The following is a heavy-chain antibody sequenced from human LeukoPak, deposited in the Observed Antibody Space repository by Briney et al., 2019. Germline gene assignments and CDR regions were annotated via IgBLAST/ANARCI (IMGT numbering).Heavy chain of an antibody. V-gene: IGHV4-39*01. CDR3: ARQLGDGYNLVYWFDP. CDR1: GGSISSTSYY. CDR2: VYYTGSS. D-gene: IGHD5-24*01. J-gene: IGHJ5*02. Sequence: KPSETLSLTCTVSGGSISSTSYYWGWIRQSPGKGLEWIGSVYYTGSSQDNPSLKGRVTISEDTSKNQFSLKLTSVTAEDTAVYYCARQLGDGYNLVYWFDPWGQGTPVTVSS.